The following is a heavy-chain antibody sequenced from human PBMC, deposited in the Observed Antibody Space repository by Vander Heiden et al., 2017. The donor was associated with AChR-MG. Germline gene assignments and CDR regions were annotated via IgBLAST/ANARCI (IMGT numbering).Heavy chain of an antibody. V-gene: IGHV1-8*01. CDR2: MNPNSGNT. J-gene: IGHJ6*02. CDR1: GYTFTSYD. CDR3: ARGLGAAAGTVNYYYYYGMDV. D-gene: IGHD6-13*01. Sequence: QVQLVQSGAEVKKPGASVKVSCKASGYTFTSYDINWVRQATGQGLEWMGWMNPNSGNTGYAQKFQGRVTMTRNTSRSTAYMELSSLRSEDTAVYYCARGLGAAAGTVNYYYYYGMDVWGQGTTVTVSS.